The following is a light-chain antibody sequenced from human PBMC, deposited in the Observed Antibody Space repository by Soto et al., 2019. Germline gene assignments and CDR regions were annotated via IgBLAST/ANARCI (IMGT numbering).Light chain of an antibody. CDR2: DES. CDR1: QDISNY. V-gene: IGKV1-33*01. J-gene: IGKJ1*01. CDR3: QQYDNLPLT. Sequence: DIQMTQSPSSLSASVGDRVTITCQASQDISNYLNWYQQKPGKAPKILIYDESNLETGVPSRFSGSGSGTDFTFTISRLQPEDIATYYCQQYDNLPLTFGQGTKVDI.